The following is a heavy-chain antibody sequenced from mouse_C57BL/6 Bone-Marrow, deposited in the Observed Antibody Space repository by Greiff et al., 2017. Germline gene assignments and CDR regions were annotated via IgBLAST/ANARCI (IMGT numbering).Heavy chain of an antibody. Sequence: EVKLVESGGGLVKPGGSLKLSCAASGFTFSSYAMSWVRQTPEKRLEWVATISDGGSYTYYPDNVKGRFTISRDNAKNNLYLQMSHLKSEDTAMYYCARGYYYGSIYGDYAMDYWGQGTSVTVSS. D-gene: IGHD1-1*01. CDR3: ARGYYYGSIYGDYAMDY. J-gene: IGHJ4*01. CDR2: ISDGGSYT. V-gene: IGHV5-4*03. CDR1: GFTFSSYA.